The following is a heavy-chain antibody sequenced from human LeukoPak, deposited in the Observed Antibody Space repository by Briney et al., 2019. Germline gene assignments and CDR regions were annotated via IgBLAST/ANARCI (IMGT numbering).Heavy chain of an antibody. D-gene: IGHD1-26*01. CDR3: ARIVGAPN. J-gene: IGHJ4*02. Sequence: SVKVSCKASGGSFSSYAINWVRQAPGQGLEWMGGIIPIFGTANYAQKFQDRVTITAVESMSTVYMELSSLRSEDTAVYYCARIVGAPNWGQGTLVTVSS. V-gene: IGHV1-69*01. CDR2: IIPIFGTA. CDR1: GGSFSSYA.